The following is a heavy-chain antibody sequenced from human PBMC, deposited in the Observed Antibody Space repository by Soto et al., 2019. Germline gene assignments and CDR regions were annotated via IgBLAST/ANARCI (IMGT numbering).Heavy chain of an antibody. CDR3: ASRFKWLRPSPFDY. D-gene: IGHD5-12*01. J-gene: IGHJ4*02. V-gene: IGHV1-8*01. CDR1: GYTFSSYD. CDR2: MSPDSGHT. Sequence: ASVKVSCKTSGYTFSSYDINWVRQATGQGLEWMGGMSPDSGHTGYAQSFQGRVTITWNISISTAYMELSSLTSEDTAVYYCASRFKWLRPSPFDYWGQGTLVTVSS.